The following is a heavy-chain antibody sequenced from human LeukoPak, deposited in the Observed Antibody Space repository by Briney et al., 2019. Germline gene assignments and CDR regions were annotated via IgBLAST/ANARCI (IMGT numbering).Heavy chain of an antibody. D-gene: IGHD4-11*01. V-gene: IGHV4-39*07. CDR3: ARRLQPFDY. CDR2: IYHSGST. CDR1: GGSISSSSYY. J-gene: IGHJ4*02. Sequence: SETLSLTCTVSGGSISSSSYYWGWIRQPPGKGLEWIGSIYHSGSTYYNPSLKSRVTISVDTSKNQFSLKLSSVTAADTAVYYCARRLQPFDYWGQGTLVTVSS.